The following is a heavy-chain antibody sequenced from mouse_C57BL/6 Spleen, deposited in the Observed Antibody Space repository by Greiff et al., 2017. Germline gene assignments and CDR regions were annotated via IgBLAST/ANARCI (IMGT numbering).Heavy chain of an antibody. CDR3: ARDSLYYYGSSYPFDY. CDR2: ISDGGSYT. D-gene: IGHD1-1*01. Sequence: EVQVVESGGGLVKPGGSLKLSCAASGFTFSSYAMSWVRQTPEKRLEWVATISDGGSYTYYPDNVKGRFTISRDNAKNNLYLQMSHLKSEDTAMYYCARDSLYYYGSSYPFDYWGQGTTLTVSS. V-gene: IGHV5-4*01. J-gene: IGHJ2*01. CDR1: GFTFSSYA.